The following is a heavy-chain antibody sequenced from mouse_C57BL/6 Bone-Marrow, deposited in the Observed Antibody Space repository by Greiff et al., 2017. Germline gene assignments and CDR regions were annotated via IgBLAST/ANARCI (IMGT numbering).Heavy chain of an antibody. V-gene: IGHV1-9*01. D-gene: IGHD2-1*01. J-gene: IGHJ3*01. CDR2: LLPGSGST. CDR1: GYTFTGYW. CDR3: ARGGNLYGNYEFAY. Sequence: VQLQQSGAELMKPGASVKLSCKATGYTFTGYWIEWVKQRPGHGLEWIGALLPGSGSTNSNEKFKGKSTFTADTSSNTAYMQLSSLTTEDSAIYYCARGGNLYGNYEFAYWGQGTLVTVSA.